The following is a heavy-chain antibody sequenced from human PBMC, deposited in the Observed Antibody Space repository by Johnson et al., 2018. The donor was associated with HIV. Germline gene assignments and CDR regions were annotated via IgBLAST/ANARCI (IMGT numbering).Heavy chain of an antibody. V-gene: IGHV3-20*04. CDR1: GFIFDDYG. CDR3: ARRDSGSLSFDL. Sequence: VQLVESGGGVVQPGRSLRLSCEGFGFIFDDYGLNWVRQGPGKGLEWVSGINWNGGNTGYADSVKGRCTISRDNDKSSVYMQMNNLRAEDTAFYYCARRDSGSLSFDLWGQGTMVTVSS. J-gene: IGHJ3*01. CDR2: INWNGGNT. D-gene: IGHD1-26*01.